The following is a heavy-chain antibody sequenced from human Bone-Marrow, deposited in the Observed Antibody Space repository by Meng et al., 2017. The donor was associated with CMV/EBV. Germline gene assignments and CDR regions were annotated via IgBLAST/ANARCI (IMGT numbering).Heavy chain of an antibody. J-gene: IGHJ6*02. CDR3: ARDRTGDCSSTSCYNYYYYYGMDV. CDR2: ISAYNGNT. V-gene: IGHV1-18*01. CDR1: GYTFISYG. D-gene: IGHD2-2*02. Sequence: ASVKVSCKASGYTFISYGISWVRQAPGQGLEWMGWISAYNGNTNYAQKLQGRVTMTTDTSTSTAYMELRSLRSDDTAVYYCARDRTGDCSSTSCYNYYYYYGMDVWGQGTTVTVYS.